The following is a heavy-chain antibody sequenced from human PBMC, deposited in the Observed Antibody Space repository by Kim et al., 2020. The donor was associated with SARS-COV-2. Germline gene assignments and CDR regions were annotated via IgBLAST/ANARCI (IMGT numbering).Heavy chain of an antibody. CDR3: TRHFTAAAGAHYYGMDV. V-gene: IGHV3-49*03. CDR1: GFTFGDYA. Sequence: GGSLRLSCTASGFTFGDYAMSWFRQAPGKGLEWVGFIRSKAYGGTTEYAASVKGRFTISRDDSKSIAYLQMNSLKTEDTAVYYCTRHFTAAAGAHYYGMDVWGQGTTVTVSS. D-gene: IGHD6-13*01. J-gene: IGHJ6*02. CDR2: IRSKAYGGTT.